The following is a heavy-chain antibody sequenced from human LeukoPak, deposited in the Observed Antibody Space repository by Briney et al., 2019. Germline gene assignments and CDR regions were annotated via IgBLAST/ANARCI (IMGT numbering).Heavy chain of an antibody. Sequence: GGSLRLSCAVSGSTSSRNFMSWVRQTPEKGLEWVANIDQDGSEKNYVDSVKGRFTISRDNAKNSLFLQMNSLRAEDTAIYCCASGAGWESGYWGQGTLVTVSS. D-gene: IGHD1-26*01. CDR2: IDQDGSEK. J-gene: IGHJ4*02. CDR1: GSTSSRNF. CDR3: ASGAGWESGY. V-gene: IGHV3-7*01.